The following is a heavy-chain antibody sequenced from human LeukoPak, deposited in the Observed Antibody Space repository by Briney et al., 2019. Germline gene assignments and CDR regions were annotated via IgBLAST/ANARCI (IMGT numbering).Heavy chain of an antibody. J-gene: IGHJ5*02. CDR2: IYYSGST. CDR3: ARRRWFDP. Sequence: SETLSLTCTVSGGSISSYYWSWIRQPPGKGLEWIGYIYYSGSTNYNPSLKSRVTISVDTSKNQFSLKLSSVTAADTAVYYCARRRWFDPWGQGTLVTVSS. V-gene: IGHV4-59*12. CDR1: GGSISSYY.